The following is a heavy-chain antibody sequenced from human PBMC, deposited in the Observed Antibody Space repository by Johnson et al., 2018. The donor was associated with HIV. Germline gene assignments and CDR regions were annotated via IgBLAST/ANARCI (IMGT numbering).Heavy chain of an antibody. D-gene: IGHD3-22*01. CDR3: AKDWGSYYDSSGYLGDAFDI. CDR2: ISSNGGST. Sequence: VQLVESGGGVVQPGRSLRLSCAASGFTFSSYAMHWVRQAPGQGLEYVSAISSNGGSTYYANSVKGRFTISRDISKNTLYLQMNSLSAEDTAVYYCAKDWGSYYDSSGYLGDAFDIWGQGTMVTVSS. J-gene: IGHJ3*02. V-gene: IGHV3-64*01. CDR1: GFTFSSYA.